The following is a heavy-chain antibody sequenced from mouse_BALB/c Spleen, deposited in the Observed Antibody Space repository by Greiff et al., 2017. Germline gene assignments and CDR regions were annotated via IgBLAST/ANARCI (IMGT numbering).Heavy chain of an antibody. D-gene: IGHD1-1*01. Sequence: EVMLVESGGGLVQPGGSRKLSCAASGFTFSSFGMHWVRQAPEKGLEWVAYISSGSSTIYYADTVKGRFTISRDNPKNTLFLQMTSLRSEDTAMYYCARSGDYGSRNYFDYWGQGTTLTVSS. V-gene: IGHV5-17*02. CDR2: ISSGSSTI. CDR1: GFTFSSFG. CDR3: ARSGDYGSRNYFDY. J-gene: IGHJ2*01.